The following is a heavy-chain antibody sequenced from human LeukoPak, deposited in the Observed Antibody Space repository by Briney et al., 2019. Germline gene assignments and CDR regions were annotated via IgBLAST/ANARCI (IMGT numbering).Heavy chain of an antibody. J-gene: IGHJ4*02. Sequence: GGSLRLSCAASGFSFSTYKLHWVRQAPGKGLEWVAGTSYNGNIKYYADYVKGRFSISRDNSKNTLYLQMDSLRAEDTAVYYCAKGDNYYDSSGYYYVRALFDYWGQGTLVTVSS. CDR2: TSYNGNIK. V-gene: IGHV3-30*04. CDR1: GFSFSTYK. CDR3: AKGDNYYDSSGYYYVRALFDY. D-gene: IGHD3-22*01.